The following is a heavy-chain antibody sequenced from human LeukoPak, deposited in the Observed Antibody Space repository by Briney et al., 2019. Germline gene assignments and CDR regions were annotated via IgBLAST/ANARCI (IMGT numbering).Heavy chain of an antibody. CDR1: GFTFSSYW. Sequence: PGGSLRLSCAASGFTFSSYWMSWVRQAPGKGLEWVANIKQDGSEKYYADSVKGRFTISRDNSKNTLYLQMNSLRAEDTAVYYCAKDPEEVATNSEPGYFDYWGQGTLVTVSS. V-gene: IGHV3-7*01. D-gene: IGHD5-12*01. J-gene: IGHJ4*02. CDR3: AKDPEEVATNSEPGYFDY. CDR2: IKQDGSEK.